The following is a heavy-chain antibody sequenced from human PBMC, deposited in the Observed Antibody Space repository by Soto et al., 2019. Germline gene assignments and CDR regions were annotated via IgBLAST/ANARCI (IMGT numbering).Heavy chain of an antibody. CDR1: GGSFSGYY. J-gene: IGHJ4*02. V-gene: IGHV4-34*01. CDR3: ARAATRYCSGGSCYYGWDY. CDR2: INHSGST. Sequence: PSETLSLTCAVYGGSFSGYYWSWLRQPPGKGLEWIGEINHSGSTNYNPPLKSRVTISVDTSKNQFSLKLSSVTAADTAVYYCARAATRYCSGGSCYYGWDYWGQGTLVTVSS. D-gene: IGHD2-15*01.